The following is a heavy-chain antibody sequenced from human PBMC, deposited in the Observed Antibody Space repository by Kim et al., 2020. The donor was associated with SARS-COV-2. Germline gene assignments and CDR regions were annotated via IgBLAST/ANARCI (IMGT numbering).Heavy chain of an antibody. J-gene: IGHJ4*02. CDR2: ISYDGSNK. Sequence: GGSLRLSCAASGFTFSSYGMHWVRQAPGKGLEWVAVISYDGSNKYYADSVKGRFTISRDNSKNTLYLQMNSLRAEDTAVYYCAKDRLFTVSHFDYWGQGT. V-gene: IGHV3-30*18. D-gene: IGHD4-4*01. CDR3: AKDRLFTVSHFDY. CDR1: GFTFSSYG.